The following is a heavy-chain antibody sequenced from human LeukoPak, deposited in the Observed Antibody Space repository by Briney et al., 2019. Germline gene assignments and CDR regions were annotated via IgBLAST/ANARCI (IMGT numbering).Heavy chain of an antibody. CDR3: ARADYSNYNFDY. V-gene: IGHV1-2*06. CDR1: GYTFTGYY. D-gene: IGHD4-11*01. Sequence: ASVKVSCKASGYTFTGYYMHWVRQAPGQGLEWMGRINPNSGGTNYAQKFQGRVTMTRDTSISTAYMELSRLRSDDTAVYYCARADYSNYNFDYWGQGTLVTVSS. CDR2: INPNSGGT. J-gene: IGHJ4*02.